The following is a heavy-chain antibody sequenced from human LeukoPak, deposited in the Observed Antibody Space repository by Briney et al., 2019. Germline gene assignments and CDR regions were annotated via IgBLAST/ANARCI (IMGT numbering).Heavy chain of an antibody. CDR2: VNLQGST. CDR1: GGSITITSSY. Sequence: AETLSLTCTVSGGSITITSSYWGWIRQPPGKGLEWIGEVNLQGSTNYNPSLMRRVAISVDTSANHVSLQLTSVTAADTAVYYCAREGGPYRPLDYSGQGTLVTVSS. CDR3: AREGGPYRPLDY. V-gene: IGHV4-39*07. J-gene: IGHJ4*02.